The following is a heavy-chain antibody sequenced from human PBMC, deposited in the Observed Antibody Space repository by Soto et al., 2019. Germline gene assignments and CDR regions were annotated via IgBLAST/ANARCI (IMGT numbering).Heavy chain of an antibody. Sequence: QVHLVESGGGVVQPGRSLRLSCAASGFTFSKFAMHWVRQAPGKGLEWVAVMSYDGSNKYYADSVKGRFTISRDDSENTLYLQMNSLRAEDTAIYYCAREYSSSWYKGYFDYWGQGTLVTVSS. V-gene: IGHV3-30-3*01. CDR2: MSYDGSNK. J-gene: IGHJ4*02. CDR1: GFTFSKFA. D-gene: IGHD6-13*01. CDR3: AREYSSSWYKGYFDY.